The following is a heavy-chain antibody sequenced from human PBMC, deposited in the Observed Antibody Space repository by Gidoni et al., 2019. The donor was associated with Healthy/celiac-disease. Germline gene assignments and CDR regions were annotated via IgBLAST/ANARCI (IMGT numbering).Heavy chain of an antibody. CDR1: GGSISSSSYY. CDR3: ARHGLPEFVYYFDY. D-gene: IGHD3-10*01. V-gene: IGHV4-39*01. Sequence: QLQLQESGPGLVNPSETLSLPCTVAGGSISSSSYYWGLLRQPPGTVLEWIGSIYYSGSTYYNPSLTRRLTISVDTSKNQFSLKLSSVTAADTAVYYCARHGLPEFVYYFDYCGQGTLVTVSS. CDR2: IYYSGST. J-gene: IGHJ4*02.